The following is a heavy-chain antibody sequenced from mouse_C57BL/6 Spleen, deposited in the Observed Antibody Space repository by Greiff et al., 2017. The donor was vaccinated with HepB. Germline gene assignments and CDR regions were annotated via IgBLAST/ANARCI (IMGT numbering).Heavy chain of an antibody. CDR3: ARERGIYYGNSFDV. Sequence: EVKLVESGPGLVKPSQSLSLTCSVTGYSITSGYYWNWIRQFPGNKLEWMGYISYDGSNNYNPSLKNRISITRDTSKNQFFLKLNSVTTEDTATYYCARERGIYYGNSFDVWGTGTTVTVSS. D-gene: IGHD2-1*01. CDR2: ISYDGSN. J-gene: IGHJ1*03. CDR1: GYSITSGYY. V-gene: IGHV3-6*01.